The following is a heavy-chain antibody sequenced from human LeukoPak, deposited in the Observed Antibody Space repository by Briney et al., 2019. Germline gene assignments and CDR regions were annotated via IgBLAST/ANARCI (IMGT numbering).Heavy chain of an antibody. Sequence: SETLSLTCTVSGGSISSGGYYWSWIRQPPGKGLEWIGYIYHSGSTYYNPSLKSRVTISVDTSKNQFSLKLSSVTAADTAVYYCASGGSYRTFDIWGQGTMVTVSS. D-gene: IGHD1-26*01. V-gene: IGHV4-61*08. CDR3: ASGGSYRTFDI. CDR1: GGSISSGGYY. CDR2: IYHSGST. J-gene: IGHJ3*02.